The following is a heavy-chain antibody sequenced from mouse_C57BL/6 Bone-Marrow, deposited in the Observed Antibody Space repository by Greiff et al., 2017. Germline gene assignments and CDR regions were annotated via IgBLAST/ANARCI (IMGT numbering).Heavy chain of an antibody. V-gene: IGHV5-17*01. J-gene: IGHJ4*01. CDR3: TRDSVNAMDY. CDR2: ISSGSSTI. CDR1: GFTFSDYG. Sequence: EVHLVESGGGLVKPGGSLKLSCAASGFTFSDYGMHWVRQAPEKGLEWVAYISSGSSTIYYADTVKGRFTISRDNAKNTLFQQMTSLRSEDTAMYYCTRDSVNAMDYWGQVTSVTVSS. D-gene: IGHD2-12*01.